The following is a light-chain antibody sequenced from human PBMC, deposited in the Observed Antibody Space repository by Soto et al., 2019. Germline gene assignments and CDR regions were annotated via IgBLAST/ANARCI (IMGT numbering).Light chain of an antibody. CDR3: HQYSDIPFT. V-gene: IGKV4-1*01. CDR1: QSLLYSPNNKKY. Sequence: DIVMTQSPDSLAVSLGERATINCKSSQSLLYSPNNKKYLDWYQQKPGQPPKLLIYWASTRESGVPDRFSGSGSGTDFTLTISSLQAEDVAVYYCHQYSDIPFTFGQGTKVDIK. J-gene: IGKJ1*01. CDR2: WAS.